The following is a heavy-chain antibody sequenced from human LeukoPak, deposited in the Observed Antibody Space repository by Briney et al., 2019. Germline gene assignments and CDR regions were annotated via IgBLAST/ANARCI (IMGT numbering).Heavy chain of an antibody. J-gene: IGHJ4*02. CDR2: IYYSGST. Sequence: SETLSLTCTVSGGSISSGGYYWSWIRQHPGKGLEWIGYIYYSGSTYYNPSLKSRVTISVDTSKNQFSLELSSVTAADTAVYYCARAGSGGIRVDYWGQGTLVTVSS. CDR3: ARAGSGGIRVDY. CDR1: GGSISSGGYY. D-gene: IGHD3-10*01. V-gene: IGHV4-31*03.